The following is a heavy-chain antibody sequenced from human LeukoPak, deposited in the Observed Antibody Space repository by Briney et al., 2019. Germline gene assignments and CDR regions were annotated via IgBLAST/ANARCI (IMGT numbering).Heavy chain of an antibody. D-gene: IGHD3-3*01. J-gene: IGHJ6*02. V-gene: IGHV3-30*04. CDR1: GFTFSSYA. CDR3: ARDGITSMDV. CDR2: ISYDGSNK. Sequence: PGRSLRLSCAASGFTFSSYAMHWVRQAPGKGLEWVAVISYDGSNKYYADSVKGRFTISRDNSKNTLYLQMNSLRAEDTAVYYCARDGITSMDVWGQGTTVTVSS.